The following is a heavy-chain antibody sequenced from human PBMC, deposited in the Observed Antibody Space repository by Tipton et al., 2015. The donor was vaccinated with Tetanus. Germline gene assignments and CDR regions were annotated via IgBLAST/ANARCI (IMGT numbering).Heavy chain of an antibody. CDR3: TRVRGAPTVTPCDYYYMNV. V-gene: IGHV3-74*01. CDR1: GFTFSNYG. Sequence: SLRLSCAASGFTFSNYGMHWVRQAPGKGLIWVSRINSDGSTTSYADSVKGRFTISRDNAKNTLSLQMNSLRAEDTAVYFCTRVRGAPTVTPCDYYYMNVWGKGTTVTVSS. J-gene: IGHJ6*03. D-gene: IGHD4-11*01. CDR2: INSDGSTT.